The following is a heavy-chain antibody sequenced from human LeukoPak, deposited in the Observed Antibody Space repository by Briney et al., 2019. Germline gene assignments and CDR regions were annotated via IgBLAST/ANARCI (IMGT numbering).Heavy chain of an antibody. CDR2: IHRDDKT. CDR3: AREVISTPSYFDY. CDR1: GFTVSSSY. Sequence: GGSLRLSCAASGFTVSSSYIYWVRRAPGKGLEWVSFIHRDDKTYYADSVKGRFTMSRDSSKNTLYLQMNSLGADDTAVYYCAREVISTPSYFDYWGQGILVTVSS. V-gene: IGHV3-53*01. D-gene: IGHD2-2*01. J-gene: IGHJ4*02.